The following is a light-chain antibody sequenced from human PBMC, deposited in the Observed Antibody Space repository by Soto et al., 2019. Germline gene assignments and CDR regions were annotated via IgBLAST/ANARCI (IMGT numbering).Light chain of an antibody. CDR1: QTVRSN. J-gene: IGKJ4*01. CDR2: GAS. CDR3: QQYNDWPPLT. V-gene: IGKV3-15*01. Sequence: EIVMTQSPATLSASPRERVTLSCRASQTVRSNLAWYQQKPGQSPRLLIYGASTRATGIPARFSGSGSGTEFTLTISSLQSEDFALYYCQQYNDWPPLTFGGGTKVDIK.